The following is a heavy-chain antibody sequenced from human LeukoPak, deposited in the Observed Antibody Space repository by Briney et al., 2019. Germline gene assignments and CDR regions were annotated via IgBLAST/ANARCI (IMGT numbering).Heavy chain of an antibody. D-gene: IGHD6-13*01. CDR2: IIGSGGRGTT. Sequence: GGSLRLSCAASGFTFSNFVMTWVRQAPGKGLEWVSAIIGSGGRGTTYYADSAKGRFTISRDNAKNTMYLQMNSLSVEDTAVYYCAKDIAASGLPRIFDFWGQGTLVTVSS. CDR3: AKDIAASGLPRIFDF. J-gene: IGHJ4*02. CDR1: GFTFSNFV. V-gene: IGHV3-23*01.